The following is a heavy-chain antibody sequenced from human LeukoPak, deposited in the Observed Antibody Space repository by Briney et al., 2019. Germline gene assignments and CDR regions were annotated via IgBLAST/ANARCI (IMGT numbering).Heavy chain of an antibody. CDR3: ATTADYYDSSGYYDY. V-gene: IGHV3-33*01. CDR2: IWYDGSNK. D-gene: IGHD3-22*01. CDR1: GSTFSSYG. Sequence: GGSLRLSCAASGSTFSSYGMHWVRQAPGKGLEWVAVIWYDGSNKYYADSVKGRFTISRDNSKNTLYLQMNSLRAEDTAVYYCATTADYYDSSGYYDYWGQGTLVTVSS. J-gene: IGHJ4*02.